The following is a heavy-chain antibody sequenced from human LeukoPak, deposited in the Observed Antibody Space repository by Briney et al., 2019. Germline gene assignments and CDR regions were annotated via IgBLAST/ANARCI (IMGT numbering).Heavy chain of an antibody. CDR1: GYTFTSYY. CDR2: INPSGGST. J-gene: IGHJ4*02. CDR3: ARGGYSYGPHTADEIDY. D-gene: IGHD5-18*01. Sequence: GASVKVSCKASGYTFTSYYMHWVRQAPGQGLEWMGIINPSGGSTSYAQKFQGRVTMTRDTSTSTVYMELSSLRSEDTAVYYCARGGYSYGPHTADEIDYWGQGTLVTVSS. V-gene: IGHV1-46*01.